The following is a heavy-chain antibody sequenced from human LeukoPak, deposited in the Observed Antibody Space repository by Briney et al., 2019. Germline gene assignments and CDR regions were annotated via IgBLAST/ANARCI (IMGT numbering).Heavy chain of an antibody. J-gene: IGHJ4*02. CDR1: GGSFSGYY. CDR3: ARGRNYYDSSGYTGDYFDY. Sequence: PSETLSLTCAVYGGSFSGYYWSWIRQPPGKGLEWIGEINHSGSTNYNPSLKSRVTISVDTPKNQFSLKLNSVTAADTAVYYCARGRNYYDSSGYTGDYFDYWGQGTLVTVSS. V-gene: IGHV4-34*01. CDR2: INHSGST. D-gene: IGHD3-22*01.